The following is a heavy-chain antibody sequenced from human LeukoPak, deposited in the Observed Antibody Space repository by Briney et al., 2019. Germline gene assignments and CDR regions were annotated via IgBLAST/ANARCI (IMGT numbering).Heavy chain of an antibody. Sequence: SETLSLTCTVSGGSTSSYQWSWIRQPPGKGLEWIGYISYSGFTNYNPSLKSRVTISLDTSKNQFSLKLTSVTAADTAVYYCAGHHPRNTVDFWGQGTLVTVSS. D-gene: IGHD2/OR15-2a*01. CDR1: GGSTSSYQ. CDR2: ISYSGFT. CDR3: AGHHPRNTVDF. J-gene: IGHJ4*02. V-gene: IGHV4-59*08.